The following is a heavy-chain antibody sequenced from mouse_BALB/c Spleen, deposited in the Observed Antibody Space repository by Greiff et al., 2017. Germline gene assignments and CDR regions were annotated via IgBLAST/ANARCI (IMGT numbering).Heavy chain of an antibody. D-gene: IGHD2-4*01. J-gene: IGHJ3*01. CDR2: IYPGSGST. V-gene: IGHV1S22*01. CDR3: AREGEDYDGFAY. Sequence: LQQPGSELVRPGASVKLSCKASGYTFTSYWMHWVKQRHGQGLEWIGNIYPGSGSTNYDEKFKSKATLTSDKSSSTAYMELSSLTSEDSAVYYCAREGEDYDGFAYWGQGTLVTVSA. CDR1: GYTFTSYW.